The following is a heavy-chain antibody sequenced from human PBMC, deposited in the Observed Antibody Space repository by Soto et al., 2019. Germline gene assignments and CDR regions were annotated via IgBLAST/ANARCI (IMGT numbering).Heavy chain of an antibody. CDR1: GYTFTSYY. Sequence: QVQLVQSGAEVKKPGASVKVSCKASGYTFTSYYMHWVRQAPGQGLEWMGIINPSGGSTSYAQKFQGKVPMTRDTSTSTVYMELSSLRSEDTAVYYWARVYPSATRYGYVGNNWFDPWGQGTLVTVSS. D-gene: IGHD5-18*01. V-gene: IGHV1-46*03. CDR3: ARVYPSATRYGYVGNNWFDP. CDR2: INPSGGST. J-gene: IGHJ5*02.